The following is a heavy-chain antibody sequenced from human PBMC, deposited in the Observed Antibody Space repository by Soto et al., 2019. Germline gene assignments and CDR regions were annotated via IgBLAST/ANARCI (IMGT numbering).Heavy chain of an antibody. CDR1: GGTFSSYA. V-gene: IGHV1-69*13. D-gene: IGHD3-9*01. CDR2: IIPSFGTA. J-gene: IGHJ6*02. CDR3: ARPILRYIYYYGMDV. Sequence: PSVKVSSTAYGGTFSSYAISWVRQAPGQGLEWMGRIIPSFGTANYAQKFQGRVTITADESTSTAYMELSSLRSEDMAVYYCARPILRYIYYYGMDVWGQGTTVTVSS.